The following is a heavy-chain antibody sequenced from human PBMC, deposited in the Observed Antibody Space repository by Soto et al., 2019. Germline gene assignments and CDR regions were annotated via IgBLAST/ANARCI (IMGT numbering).Heavy chain of an antibody. CDR2: IYYSGST. CDR1: GGSISSSSYY. D-gene: IGHD3-10*01. V-gene: IGHV4-39*01. J-gene: IGHJ6*03. CDR3: VSRGNYYYMDV. Sequence: SETLSLTCTVSGGSISSSSYYWGWIRQPPGKGLEWIGSIYYSGSTYYNPSLKSRVTISVDTSKNQFSLKLSSVTAADTAVYYCVSRGNYYYMDVWGKGTTVTVSS.